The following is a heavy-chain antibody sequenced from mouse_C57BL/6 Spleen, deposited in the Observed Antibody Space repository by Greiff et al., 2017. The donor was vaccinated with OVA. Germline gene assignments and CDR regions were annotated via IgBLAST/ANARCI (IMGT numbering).Heavy chain of an antibody. J-gene: IGHJ2*01. D-gene: IGHD1-1*01. CDR3: ARLITTVANFDY. V-gene: IGHV1-82*01. CDR2: IYPGDGDT. CDR1: GYAFSSSW. Sequence: QVQLQQSGPELVKPGASVKISCKASGYAFSSSWMNWVKQRPGKGLEWIGRIYPGDGDTNYNGKFKGKATLTADKSSRTAYMQRSSLTSEDSAVYFCARLITTVANFDYWGQGTTLTVSS.